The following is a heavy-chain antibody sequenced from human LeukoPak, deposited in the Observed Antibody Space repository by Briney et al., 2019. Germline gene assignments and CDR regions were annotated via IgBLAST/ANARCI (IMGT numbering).Heavy chain of an antibody. CDR2: ISGSGSGGST. V-gene: IGHV3-23*01. Sequence: GGSLRLSCAASGFTFSSYAMSWVRQAPGKGLEWVSTISGSGSGGSTYYADSVKGRFTISRDNSKDTLYLQMNSLRAEDTAVYYCTKLLAVTNSSYFNYWGQGTLVTVSS. J-gene: IGHJ4*02. D-gene: IGHD6-19*01. CDR3: TKLLAVTNSSYFNY. CDR1: GFTFSSYA.